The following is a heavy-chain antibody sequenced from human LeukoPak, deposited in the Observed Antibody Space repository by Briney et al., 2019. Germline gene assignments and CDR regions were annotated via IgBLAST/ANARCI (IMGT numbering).Heavy chain of an antibody. CDR2: IRYDGSNK. J-gene: IGHJ4*02. Sequence: GGSLRLSCAASGFTFSSYGMHWVRQAPGKGLEWVAFIRYDGSNKYYADSVKGRFTISRDNSKNTLYLQMNSLRAEDTAVYYCEKSRYSSSWYPVDYWGQGTLVTVSS. D-gene: IGHD6-13*01. V-gene: IGHV3-30*02. CDR1: GFTFSSYG. CDR3: EKSRYSSSWYPVDY.